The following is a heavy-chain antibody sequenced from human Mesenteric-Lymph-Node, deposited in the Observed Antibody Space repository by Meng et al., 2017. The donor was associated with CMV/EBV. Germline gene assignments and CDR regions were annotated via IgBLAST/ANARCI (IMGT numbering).Heavy chain of an antibody. V-gene: IGHV3-30*02. CDR2: IRYDSVNK. CDR3: ARDGRDSNPDS. D-gene: IGHD4-11*01. Sequence: LSCAASGFTFNRYGIHWVRRAPGKGLEWVSFIRYDSVNKYYADSVKGRSTISRDNSNNTLYLQMNSLRVEDTAVYYCARDGRDSNPDSWGQGTLVTVSS. CDR1: GFTFNRYG. J-gene: IGHJ4*02.